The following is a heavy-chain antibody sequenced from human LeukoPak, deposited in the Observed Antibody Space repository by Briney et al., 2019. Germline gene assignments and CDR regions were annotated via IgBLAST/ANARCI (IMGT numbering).Heavy chain of an antibody. V-gene: IGHV1-46*01. CDR1: GYTFTSYY. D-gene: IGHD2-15*01. Sequence: GASVKVSCKASGYTFTSYYMHWVRQAPGQGLEWMGIINPSGGSTSYAQKFQGRVTMTRDTSTSTVYMELSSLRSEDTAVYYCARVTCSGGSCCHYGMDVWGQGTTVTVSS. J-gene: IGHJ6*02. CDR3: ARVTCSGGSCCHYGMDV. CDR2: INPSGGST.